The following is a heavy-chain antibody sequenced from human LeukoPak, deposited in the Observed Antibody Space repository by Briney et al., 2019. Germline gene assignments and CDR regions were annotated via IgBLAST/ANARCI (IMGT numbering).Heavy chain of an antibody. J-gene: IGHJ4*02. CDR3: ARGYGDYLGEFHLYYFDY. D-gene: IGHD4-17*01. CDR1: GFTFSSYA. V-gene: IGHV3-64*01. Sequence: GGSLRLSCAASGFTFSSYAMHWVRQAPGKGLEYVSAISSNGGSTYYANSVKGRFTISRDNSKNTLYLQMGSLRAEDMAVYYCARGYGDYLGEFHLYYFDYWGQGTLVTVSS. CDR2: ISSNGGST.